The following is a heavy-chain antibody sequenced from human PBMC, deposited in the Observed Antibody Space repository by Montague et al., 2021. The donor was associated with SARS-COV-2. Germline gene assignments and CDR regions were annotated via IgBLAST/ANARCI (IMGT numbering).Heavy chain of an antibody. Sequence: SETLSLTCAVYGGSFSGYYWSWSRQPPGKGLELMGEINHSESTNYNPSLKSRVTISVDTSKNQFSLKLSSVTAADTAVYYCARGRVSWYFVRSGGRFDPWGQGTLVTVSS. D-gene: IGHD6-13*01. CDR1: GGSFSGYY. CDR3: ARGRVSWYFVRSGGRFDP. CDR2: INHSEST. J-gene: IGHJ5*02. V-gene: IGHV4-34*01.